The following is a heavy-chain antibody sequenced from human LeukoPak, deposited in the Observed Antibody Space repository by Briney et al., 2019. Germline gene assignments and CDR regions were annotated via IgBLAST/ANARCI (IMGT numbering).Heavy chain of an antibody. D-gene: IGHD3-16*01. CDR1: GGSISSSSYY. CDR3: ATYYDYVWGSPIDY. Sequence: SETLSLTCTVSGGSISSSSYYWGWIRQPPGKGLEWIGSIYYSGSTYYNPSLKSRVTISVDTSKNQSSLKLSSVTAADTAVYYCATYYDYVWGSPIDYWGQGTLVTVSS. J-gene: IGHJ4*02. V-gene: IGHV4-39*01. CDR2: IYYSGST.